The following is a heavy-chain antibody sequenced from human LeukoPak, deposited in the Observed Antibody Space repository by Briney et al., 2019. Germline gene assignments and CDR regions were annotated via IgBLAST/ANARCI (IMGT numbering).Heavy chain of an antibody. V-gene: IGHV4-39*01. CDR2: IYYSGST. J-gene: IGHJ5*02. Sequence: SETLSLTCTVSGGSISSSSYYWGWIRQPPGKGLEWIGSIYYSGSTYYNPSLKSRVTISVDTSKNQSSLKLSSVTAADTALYYCARSRLYASSGWYWFDPWGQGTLVTVSS. CDR3: ARSRLYASSGWYWFDP. CDR1: GGSISSSSYY. D-gene: IGHD6-19*01.